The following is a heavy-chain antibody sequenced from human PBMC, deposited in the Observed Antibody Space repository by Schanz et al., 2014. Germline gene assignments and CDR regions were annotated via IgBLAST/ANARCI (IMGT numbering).Heavy chain of an antibody. D-gene: IGHD3-3*01. J-gene: IGHJ4*02. CDR2: INSVGSNT. CDR3: VRDSFFAFDY. Sequence: EVQLVQSGGGLVQPGGSLRLSCAASGFTFSSHWMHWVRQDPGKGLVWVARINSVGSNTDYADSVKGRFTISRDNAKNTLYLQMNSLRAEDTAVYYCVRDSFFAFDYWGQGTLVTGSS. CDR1: GFTFSSHW. V-gene: IGHV3-74*01.